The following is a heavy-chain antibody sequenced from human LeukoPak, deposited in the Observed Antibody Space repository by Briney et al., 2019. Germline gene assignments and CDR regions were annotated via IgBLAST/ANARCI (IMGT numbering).Heavy chain of an antibody. CDR3: ARGFRGVIPARGGDAFDI. CDR1: GFTFSDYY. Sequence: GGSLRLSCAASGFTFSDYYMSWIRQAPGKGLDWVSYISSSSSYTNYADSVRGRFTISRDNARNSLYLQMNSLRAEDTAVYYCARGFRGVIPARGGDAFDIWGQGTMVTVSS. D-gene: IGHD3-10*01. V-gene: IGHV3-11*05. J-gene: IGHJ3*02. CDR2: ISSSSSYT.